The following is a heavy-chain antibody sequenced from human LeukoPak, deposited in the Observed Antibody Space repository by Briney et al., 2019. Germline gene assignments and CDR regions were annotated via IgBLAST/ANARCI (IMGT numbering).Heavy chain of an antibody. CDR3: ARGGAVIYAFDI. CDR1: GDTFSDYA. V-gene: IGHV1-69*04. D-gene: IGHD3-10*01. J-gene: IGHJ3*02. Sequence: SVKVSCKAAGDTFSDYAISWVRQAPGQGLEWMGRIIPMFDITKSAQKFQGRVTITADKSTSTAYMELSSLRSEDTAVYYCARGGAVIYAFDIWGQGTMVTVSS. CDR2: IIPMFDIT.